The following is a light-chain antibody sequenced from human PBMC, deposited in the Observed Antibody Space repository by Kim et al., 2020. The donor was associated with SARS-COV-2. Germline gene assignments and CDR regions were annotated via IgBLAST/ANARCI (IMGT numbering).Light chain of an antibody. Sequence: QSALTKPPSASGSPGQSVTISCTGSSSDTASYDYVSWYQQYPGKAPKLIIYDVTKRPSGVPDRFSGSKSANTASLTVSGLQAEDEADYYCSSYAGSNNGVFGEGTQLTV. CDR3: SSYAGSNNGV. CDR2: DVT. J-gene: IGLJ2*01. CDR1: SSDTASYDY. V-gene: IGLV2-8*01.